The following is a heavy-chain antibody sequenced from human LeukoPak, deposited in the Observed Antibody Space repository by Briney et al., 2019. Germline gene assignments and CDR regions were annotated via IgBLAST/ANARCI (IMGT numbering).Heavy chain of an antibody. Sequence: ASAKVPCKASGYTCTSYYMHWVRQAPGQGLEWMGIINPSGGSTSYAQKFQGRVTMTRDTSASTVYMELSSLRSEDTAVYYCARGYYYDSSGYYLTDFDYWGQGTLVTVSS. CDR2: INPSGGST. J-gene: IGHJ4*02. CDR3: ARGYYYDSSGYYLTDFDY. V-gene: IGHV1-46*01. CDR1: GYTCTSYY. D-gene: IGHD3-22*01.